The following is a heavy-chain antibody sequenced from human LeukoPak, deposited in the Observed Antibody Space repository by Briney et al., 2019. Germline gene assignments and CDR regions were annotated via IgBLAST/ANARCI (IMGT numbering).Heavy chain of an antibody. D-gene: IGHD3-9*01. CDR1: GFTFSSYG. V-gene: IGHV3-30*03. CDR2: ISYDGSNE. J-gene: IGHJ4*02. CDR3: ARWLTGYYLYYFDY. Sequence: PGRSLRLSCAASGFTFSSYGMNWVRQAPGKGLEWVAVISYDGSNEYYADSVKGRFTISRDNSKNTLYLQMNSLRGDDTAVYYCARWLTGYYLYYFDYWGQGTLVTVSS.